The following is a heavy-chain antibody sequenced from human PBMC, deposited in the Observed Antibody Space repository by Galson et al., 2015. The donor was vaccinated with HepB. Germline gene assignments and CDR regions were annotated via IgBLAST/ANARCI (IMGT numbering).Heavy chain of an antibody. D-gene: IGHD7-27*01. CDR3: ARSLGTSFDY. CDR1: GDSVSSNSAA. Sequence: CAISGDSVSSNSAAWTWIRQSPSRGLEWLGRTYCRSRWYNDYAVSVKSRITINPDTSKNQFSLQLNSVTPEDTAVYYCARSLGTSFDYWGQGTLVTISS. J-gene: IGHJ4*02. CDR2: TYCRSRWYN. V-gene: IGHV6-1*01.